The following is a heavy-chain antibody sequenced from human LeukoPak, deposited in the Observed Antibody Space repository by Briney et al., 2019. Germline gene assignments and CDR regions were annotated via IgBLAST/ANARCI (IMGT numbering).Heavy chain of an antibody. V-gene: IGHV4-38-2*01. Sequence: SETLSLTCAVSGYSISSGYYWGWIRPPPGKGLEWIGSIYHSGSTYYNPSLKSRVTISVDTSKNQFSLKLSSVTAADTAVYYCARLYREGYSYGFPHYFDYWGQGTLVTVSS. J-gene: IGHJ4*02. D-gene: IGHD5-18*01. CDR2: IYHSGST. CDR3: ARLYREGYSYGFPHYFDY. CDR1: GYSISSGYY.